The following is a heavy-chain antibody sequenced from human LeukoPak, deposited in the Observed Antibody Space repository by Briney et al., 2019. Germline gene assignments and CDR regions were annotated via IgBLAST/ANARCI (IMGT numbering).Heavy chain of an antibody. J-gene: IGHJ4*02. CDR2: INHSGST. V-gene: IGHV4-34*01. CDR1: GGSFSGYY. CDR3: ARDYYYGSGSYIV. Sequence: SETLSLTCAVYGGSFSGYYWSWIRQPPGKGLAWIGEINHSGSTNYNPSLKSRVTISVDTSKNQFSLKLSSVTAADTAVYYCARDYYYGSGSYIVWGQGTLVTVSS. D-gene: IGHD3-10*01.